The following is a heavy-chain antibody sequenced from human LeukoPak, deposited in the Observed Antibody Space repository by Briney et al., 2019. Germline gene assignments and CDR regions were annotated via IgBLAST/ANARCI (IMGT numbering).Heavy chain of an antibody. CDR1: GFTFSSFY. CDR3: ARDGSGSRTFYFDY. V-gene: IGHV3-66*01. J-gene: IGHJ4*02. Sequence: GGSLRLSCAASGFTFSSFYMNWVRQAPGKGLEWVSAIFSGGITYYADSVKGRFTISRDNSKNTLYLQMNTVRAEDTALYYCARDGSGSRTFYFDYWGPGTLVTVSS. CDR2: IFSGGIT. D-gene: IGHD1-26*01.